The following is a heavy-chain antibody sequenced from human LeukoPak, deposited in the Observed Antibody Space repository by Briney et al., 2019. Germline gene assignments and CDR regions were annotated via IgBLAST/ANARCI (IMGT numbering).Heavy chain of an antibody. CDR3: TTGGYLGGGYYRPFDN. Sequence: GGSLRLSCAASGFTFSSYDMSWVRQAPGKGLEWVSCISSSGGSTYYADSVKGRFTISRDNSKNSLSLQMNSLRAEDTAVYYCTTGGYLGGGYYRPFDNWGQGTLVTVSS. CDR1: GFTFSSYD. D-gene: IGHD3-3*01. J-gene: IGHJ4*02. V-gene: IGHV3-48*03. CDR2: ISSSGGST.